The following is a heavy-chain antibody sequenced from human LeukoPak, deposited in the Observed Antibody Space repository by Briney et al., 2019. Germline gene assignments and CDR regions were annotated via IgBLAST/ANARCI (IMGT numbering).Heavy chain of an antibody. D-gene: IGHD6-19*01. CDR1: GFTFSSYS. Sequence: GGSLRLSCAASGFTFSSYSMNWVRQAPGKGLEWVSSISSSSSYIYYADSVKGRFTISRDNAKNSLYLQMNSLRAEDTAVYYCAKDPPGIAVAGNFDYWGQGTLVTVSS. CDR3: AKDPPGIAVAGNFDY. V-gene: IGHV3-21*04. CDR2: ISSSSSYI. J-gene: IGHJ4*02.